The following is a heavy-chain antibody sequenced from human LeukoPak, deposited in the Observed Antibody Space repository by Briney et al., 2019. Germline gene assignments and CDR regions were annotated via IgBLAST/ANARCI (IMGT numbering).Heavy chain of an antibody. CDR3: ARVMDTGYGGKLLGYYYYMDV. J-gene: IGHJ6*03. V-gene: IGHV4-61*01. CDR1: GGSISSSSYD. Sequence: SETLFLTCSVPGGSISSSSYDWSWIPQPPGKGLEWIGYFHYSGSTNNNPYLKSRVTISVDTSKNQFSLKLSSVTAADTAVYYCARVMDTGYGGKLLGYYYYMDVWGKGTTVTVSS. D-gene: IGHD4/OR15-4a*01. CDR2: FHYSGST.